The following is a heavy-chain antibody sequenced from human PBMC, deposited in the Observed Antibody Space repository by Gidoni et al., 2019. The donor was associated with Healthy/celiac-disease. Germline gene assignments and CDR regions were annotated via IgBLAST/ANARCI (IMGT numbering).Heavy chain of an antibody. CDR3: ARDYYDSSGYRPGWFDP. CDR1: GGTFSSYT. D-gene: IGHD3-22*01. Sequence: QVQLVQSGAEVKKPGSSLKVSCKASGGTFSSYTISWVRQAPGQGLEWMGRIIPILGIANYAQKFQGRVTITADKSTSTAYMELSSLRSEDTAVYYCARDYYDSSGYRPGWFDPWGQGTLVTVSS. V-gene: IGHV1-69*08. CDR2: IIPILGIA. J-gene: IGHJ5*02.